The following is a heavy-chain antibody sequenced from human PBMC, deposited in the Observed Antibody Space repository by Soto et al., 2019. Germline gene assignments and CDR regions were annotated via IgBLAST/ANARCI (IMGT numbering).Heavy chain of an antibody. CDR3: AKDVESGWYEAFDY. Sequence: GGSLRLSCAASGFTFSSYAMHWVRQAPGKGLEWVAVISYDGSNKYYADSVTGRFTISRDNSKSTLYLQMNSLRAEDTAVYYCAKDVESGWYEAFDYWGPGTLVALSS. CDR1: GFTFSSYA. V-gene: IGHV3-30-3*02. CDR2: ISYDGSNK. D-gene: IGHD6-19*01. J-gene: IGHJ4*02.